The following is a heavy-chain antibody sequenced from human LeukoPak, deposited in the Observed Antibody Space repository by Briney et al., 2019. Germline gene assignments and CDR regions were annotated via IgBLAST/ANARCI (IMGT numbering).Heavy chain of an antibody. V-gene: IGHV3-23*01. D-gene: IGHD6-19*01. CDR2: ISGSGGST. CDR3: AEDDEGAVAGLFDY. Sequence: GGSLRLSCAASGFTFSSYAMSWVRQAPGKGLEWVSAISGSGGSTYYADSVKGRFTISRDNSKNTLYLQMNSLRAEDTAVYYCAEDDEGAVAGLFDYWGQGTLVTVSS. J-gene: IGHJ4*02. CDR1: GFTFSSYA.